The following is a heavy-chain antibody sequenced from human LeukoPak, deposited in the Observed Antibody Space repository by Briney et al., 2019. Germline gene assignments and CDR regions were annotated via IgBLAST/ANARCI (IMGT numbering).Heavy chain of an antibody. CDR3: ARDPTEVVPSPYYYYGMDV. V-gene: IGHV3-30-3*01. Sequence: GGSLRLSCAASGFTFSSYAMHWVRQAPGKGLEWVAVISYDGSNKYYADSVKGRFTISRDNSENTLYLQMNSLRAEDTAAYYCARDPTEVVPSPYYYYGMDVWGQGTTVTVSS. CDR1: GFTFSSYA. J-gene: IGHJ6*02. D-gene: IGHD3-22*01. CDR2: ISYDGSNK.